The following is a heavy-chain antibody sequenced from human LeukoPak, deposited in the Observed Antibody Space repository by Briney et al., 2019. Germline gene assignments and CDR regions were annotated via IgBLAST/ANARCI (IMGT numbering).Heavy chain of an antibody. CDR2: IYYSGST. Sequence: KPSETLSVTCTVSGGSISGSSYYWGWIRQPPGKGLEWIGSIYYSGSTYYNPSLKSRVTISVDTSKNQFSLKLSSVTAADTAVYYCARDKRFGYSYGHRLAFDIWGQGTMVTDSS. J-gene: IGHJ3*02. CDR1: GGSISGSSYY. D-gene: IGHD5-18*01. CDR3: ARDKRFGYSYGHRLAFDI. V-gene: IGHV4-39*02.